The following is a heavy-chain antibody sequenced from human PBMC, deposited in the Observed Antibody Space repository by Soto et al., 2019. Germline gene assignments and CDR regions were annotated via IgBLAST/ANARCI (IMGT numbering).Heavy chain of an antibody. CDR3: ATGLRFTRYYFYYGMVV. CDR2: ISSSSSYI. Sequence: EVQLVESGGGLVKPGGSLRLSCAASGFTFSSYSMNWVRQAPGKGLEWVSSISSSSSYIYYADSVKGRFTISRDYAQNSLYLQMNSLRAEDTAVYYCATGLRFTRYYFYYGMVVWGQGTTVTVSS. D-gene: IGHD3-3*01. J-gene: IGHJ6*02. CDR1: GFTFSSYS. V-gene: IGHV3-21*01.